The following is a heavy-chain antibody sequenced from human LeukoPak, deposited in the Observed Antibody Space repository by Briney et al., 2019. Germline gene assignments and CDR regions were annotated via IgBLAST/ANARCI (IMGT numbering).Heavy chain of an antibody. CDR3: ATYYYGSSGSPHFDY. CDR2: IYYSGST. J-gene: IGHJ4*02. V-gene: IGHV4-59*01. CDR1: GGSISSYY. D-gene: IGHD3-22*01. Sequence: PSETLSLTCTVSGGSISSYYWSWIRQPPGKGLEWIGYIYYSGSTNYNPSLKSRATISVDTSKNQFSLKLSSVTAADTAVYYCATYYYGSSGSPHFDYWGQGTLVTVSS.